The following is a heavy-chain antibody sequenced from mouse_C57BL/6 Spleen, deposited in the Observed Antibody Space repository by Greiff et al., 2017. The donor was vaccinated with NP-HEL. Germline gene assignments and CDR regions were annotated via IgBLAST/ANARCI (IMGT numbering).Heavy chain of an antibody. D-gene: IGHD1-1*01. CDR3: ARAGTVVARDFDY. Sequence: EVKLVESEGGLVQPGSSMKLSCTASGFTFSDYYMAWVRQVPEKGLEWVANINYDGSSTYYLDSLKSRFIISRDNAKNILYLQMSSLKSEDTATYYCARAGTVVARDFDYWGQGTTLTVSS. J-gene: IGHJ2*01. CDR2: INYDGSST. CDR1: GFTFSDYY. V-gene: IGHV5-16*01.